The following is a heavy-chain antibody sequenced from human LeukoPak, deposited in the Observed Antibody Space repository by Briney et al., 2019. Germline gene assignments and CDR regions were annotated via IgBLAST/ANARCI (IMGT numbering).Heavy chain of an antibody. J-gene: IGHJ4*02. CDR2: INPNSGGT. D-gene: IGHD5-18*01. Sequence: VASVTVSCKASGYTFTGYYMHWVRQAPGQGLEWMGWINPNSGGTNYAQKFQGRVTMTRDTSISTAYMELSRLRSDDTAVHYCARVGGYSYGQFDYWGQGTLVTVSS. V-gene: IGHV1-2*02. CDR3: ARVGGYSYGQFDY. CDR1: GYTFTGYY.